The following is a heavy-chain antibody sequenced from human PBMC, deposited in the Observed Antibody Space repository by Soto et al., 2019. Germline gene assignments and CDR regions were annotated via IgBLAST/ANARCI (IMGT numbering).Heavy chain of an antibody. J-gene: IGHJ5*02. V-gene: IGHV4-59*01. CDR1: GGSISSYY. CDR2: IYYSGST. D-gene: IGHD2-2*01. Sequence: SETLSLTCTVSGGSISSYYWSWIRQPPGKGLEWIGYIYYSGSTNYNPSLKSRVTISVDTSKNQFSLKLSSVTAADTAVYYCARLRYCTSTSCSLFDPCAQGTLVTVSS. CDR3: ARLRYCTSTSCSLFDP.